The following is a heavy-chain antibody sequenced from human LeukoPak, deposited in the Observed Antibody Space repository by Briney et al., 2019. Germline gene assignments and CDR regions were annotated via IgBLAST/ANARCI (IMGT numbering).Heavy chain of an antibody. D-gene: IGHD2-21*01. Sequence: PGGSLRLSCAASGFTFSSNWMTWVRQAPGKGLEWVANIKQDGSEKDYVDSVKGRFTISRDNAKKSLYLQMNSLRAEDTAVYYCTRDQLQGGRAPWGQGTLVTVSS. CDR3: TRDQLQGGRAP. V-gene: IGHV3-7*01. CDR2: IKQDGSEK. J-gene: IGHJ5*02. CDR1: GFTFSSNW.